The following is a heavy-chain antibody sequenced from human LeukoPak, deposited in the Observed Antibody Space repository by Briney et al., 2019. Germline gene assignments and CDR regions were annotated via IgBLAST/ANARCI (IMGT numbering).Heavy chain of an antibody. CDR1: DVSISSHY. D-gene: IGHD2-21*02. CDR2: IYYSGST. CDR3: AGGDFTLFDP. Sequence: TSETLSLTCTVSDVSISSHYWGWIRQPPGKGLEWIGSIYYSGSTYYNPSLKSRVTISVDTSKNQFSLKLSSVTAADTVVYYCAGGDFTLFDPWGQGTLVTVSS. J-gene: IGHJ5*02. V-gene: IGHV4-39*07.